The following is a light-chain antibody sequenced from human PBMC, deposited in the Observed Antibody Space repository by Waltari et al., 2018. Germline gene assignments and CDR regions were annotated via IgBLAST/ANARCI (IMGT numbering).Light chain of an antibody. CDR3: QQRSNWPPRIT. J-gene: IGKJ3*01. CDR2: DAS. V-gene: IGKV3-11*01. Sequence: EIVLTQSPATLSLSPGERATLSCRASQSVSSYLAWYQQKPGQAPRLLIYDASNRTTGIPARFSGSGSGTDFTLTISSLAPEDFAVYYCQQRSNWPPRITFGPGTKVDIK. CDR1: QSVSSY.